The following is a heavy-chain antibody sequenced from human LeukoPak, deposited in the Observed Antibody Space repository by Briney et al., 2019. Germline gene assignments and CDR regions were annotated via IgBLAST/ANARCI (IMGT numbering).Heavy chain of an antibody. J-gene: IGHJ4*02. CDR1: GGTFSSYA. V-gene: IGHV1-69*06. D-gene: IGHD3-22*01. CDR2: IIPIFGTA. CDR3: ASSYDSSGYYEDVGYYFDY. Sequence: SVKVSCKASGGTFSSYAISWVRQAPGQGLEWMGGIIPIFGTANYAQKFQGRVTITADKSTSTAYMELSSLRSDDTAVYYCASSYDSSGYYEDVGYYFDYWGQGTLVTVSS.